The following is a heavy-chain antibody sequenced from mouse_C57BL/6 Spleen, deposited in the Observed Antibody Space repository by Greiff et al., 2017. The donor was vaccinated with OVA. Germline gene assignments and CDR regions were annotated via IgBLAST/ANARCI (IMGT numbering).Heavy chain of an antibody. CDR2: INPSTGGT. CDR1: GYSFTGYY. V-gene: IGHV1-42*01. CDR3: ARSGGSSFDY. Sequence: EVQLQQSGPELVKPGASVKISCKASGYSFTGYYMNWVKQSPEKSLEWIGEINPSTGGTTYNQKFKAKATLTVDKSSSTAYMQLKSLTSEDSAVDYCARSGGSSFDYWGQGTTLTVSS. J-gene: IGHJ2*01. D-gene: IGHD1-1*01.